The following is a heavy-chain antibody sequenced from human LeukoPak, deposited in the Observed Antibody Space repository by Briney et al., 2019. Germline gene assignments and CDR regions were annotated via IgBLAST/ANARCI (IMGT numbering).Heavy chain of an antibody. J-gene: IGHJ4*02. V-gene: IGHV1-18*01. D-gene: IGHD4-17*01. CDR3: PRESTTVSSACDY. Sequence: GSVKDSCKASGYTFISYGISWVRQAPGQGLEWMGWISAYNGDTNYAQKLQGRVTLHPDRYPHIAYMELRSQRSDDTDGYFFPRESTTVSSACDYGGQGTLVIVS. CDR1: GYTFISYG. CDR2: ISAYNGDT.